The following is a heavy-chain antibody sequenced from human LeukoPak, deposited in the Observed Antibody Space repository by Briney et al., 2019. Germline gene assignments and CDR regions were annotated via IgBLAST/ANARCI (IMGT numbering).Heavy chain of an antibody. Sequence: PSETLSLTCAVSGGFISSSNWWSWVRQPPGKGLEWIGEIYHSGSTNYNPSLKSRVTIPVDKSKNQFSLKLSSVTAADTAVYYCARVNDYYYDSSGYYYFDYWGQGTLVTVSS. CDR2: IYHSGST. CDR3: ARVNDYYYDSSGYYYFDY. J-gene: IGHJ4*02. CDR1: GGFISSSNW. D-gene: IGHD3-22*01. V-gene: IGHV4-4*02.